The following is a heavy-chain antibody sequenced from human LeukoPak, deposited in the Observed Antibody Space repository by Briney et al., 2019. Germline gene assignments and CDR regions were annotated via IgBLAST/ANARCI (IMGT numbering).Heavy chain of an antibody. CDR1: GGSISSYY. V-gene: IGHV4-59*01. J-gene: IGHJ6*03. Sequence: SETLSLTCTVSGGSISSYYWSWIRQPPGKGLEWVGYIYYSGSTNYIPSLKSRVTISVDTSKNQFSLKLSSVTAADTAVYYCARGVVPAGTYYYYYMDVWGKGTTVTVSS. D-gene: IGHD2-2*01. CDR3: ARGVVPAGTYYYYYMDV. CDR2: IYYSGST.